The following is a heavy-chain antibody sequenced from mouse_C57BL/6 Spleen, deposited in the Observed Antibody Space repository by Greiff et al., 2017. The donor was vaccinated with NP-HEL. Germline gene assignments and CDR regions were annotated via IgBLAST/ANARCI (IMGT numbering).Heavy chain of an antibody. CDR1: GYTFTDYE. J-gene: IGHJ2*01. Sequence: QVQLQQSGAELVRPGASVTLSCKASGYTFTDYEMHWVKQTPVPGLEWIGAIDPETGGPAYNQKFKGKAILTADKSSSTAYMELRSLTSEDSAVYYCTSRSSYYFDYRGQGTTLTVSS. CDR2: IDPETGGP. CDR3: TSRSSYYFDY. V-gene: IGHV1-15*01.